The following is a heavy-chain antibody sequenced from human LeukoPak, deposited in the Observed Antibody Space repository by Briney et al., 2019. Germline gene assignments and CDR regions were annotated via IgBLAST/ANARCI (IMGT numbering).Heavy chain of an antibody. D-gene: IGHD6-13*01. CDR1: GFTFSSYA. J-gene: IGHJ3*02. CDR3: XXXRQLVRGAFDI. CDR2: ISGGGGSR. Sequence: GGSLRLSCAASGFTFSSYAMSWVRQAPGKGLEWVSAISGGGGSRYYADSVKGRFTISRDNSKNTLYLQMNSTGAEETAVDYCXXXRQLVRGAFDIWGQGTMVTVSS. V-gene: IGHV3-23*01.